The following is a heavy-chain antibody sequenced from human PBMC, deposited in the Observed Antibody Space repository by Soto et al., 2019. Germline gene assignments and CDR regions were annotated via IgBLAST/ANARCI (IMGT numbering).Heavy chain of an antibody. CDR2: MSERSGPP. CDR1: GFNFRKFA. D-gene: IGHD7-27*01. V-gene: IGHV3-23*04. Sequence: ELQLVESGGGLVQPGGSLRLSCAASGFNFRKFAMSWVRQAPGKGLEWVSGMSERSGPPLYADSVKGRFTISRDNSKSTLYLEMNSLRTEDTGVYYCVSQPHWARPFESWGQGTLVNVSS. J-gene: IGHJ4*02. CDR3: VSQPHWARPFES.